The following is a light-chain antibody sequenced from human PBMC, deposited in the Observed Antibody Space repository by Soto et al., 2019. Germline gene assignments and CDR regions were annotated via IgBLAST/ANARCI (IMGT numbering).Light chain of an antibody. V-gene: IGLV1-40*01. CDR1: SSNIGAGYD. J-gene: IGLJ3*02. CDR3: QSYDTSPSGLV. CDR2: HN. Sequence: QSALTQPPSVSGAPGQRVTISCSGRSSNIGAGYDVSWYQQFPGKAPKLLMYHNDRPSDVPDRFSASRSAMSASLSINGVQPEDEAVYFCQSYDTSPSGLVFGGGTQLTVL.